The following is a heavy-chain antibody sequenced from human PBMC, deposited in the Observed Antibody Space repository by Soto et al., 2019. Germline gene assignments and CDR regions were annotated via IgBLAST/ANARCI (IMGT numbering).Heavy chain of an antibody. CDR1: VYTFTSYD. D-gene: IGHD6-6*01. CDR2: MNPTSGNT. Sequence: ASVKVSWKASVYTFTSYDINWEREATGQGIEWMVWMNPTSGNTGYAHKFQVKVNMTRNTSISTAYMELSSLRSEGTAGYYGARGRSITARRGCYDGMDVWGQGTTVTV. J-gene: IGHJ6*02. V-gene: IGHV1-8*01. CDR3: ARGRSITARRGCYDGMDV.